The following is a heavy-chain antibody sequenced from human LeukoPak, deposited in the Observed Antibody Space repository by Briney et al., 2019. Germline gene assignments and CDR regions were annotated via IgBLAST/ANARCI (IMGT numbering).Heavy chain of an antibody. D-gene: IGHD1-26*01. J-gene: IGHJ3*02. CDR1: GGSISSSSYY. CDR2: IYYSGST. Sequence: SETLSLTCTVSGGSISSSSYYWGWIRQPPGKGLEWIGSIYYSGSTYYNPSLKSRVTISVDTSKNQFSLKLSSVTAADTAVYYCARDNVGATNAFDIWGQGTMVTVSS. CDR3: ARDNVGATNAFDI. V-gene: IGHV4-39*07.